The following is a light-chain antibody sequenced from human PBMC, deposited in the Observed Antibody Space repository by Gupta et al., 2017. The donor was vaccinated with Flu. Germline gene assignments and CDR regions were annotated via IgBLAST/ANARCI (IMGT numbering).Light chain of an antibody. CDR1: QSISTY. Sequence: EIVLTQSPATLSLSPGEIATLSCRASQSISTYIAWYQKKPGQAPRLLMYDASHRAAGIPVRFIGSGSGINFTLTISSREPEDFAFYYCQQHSRRPICTFGQGTEVEIK. J-gene: IGKJ2*02. CDR2: DAS. V-gene: IGKV3-11*01. CDR3: QQHSRRPICT.